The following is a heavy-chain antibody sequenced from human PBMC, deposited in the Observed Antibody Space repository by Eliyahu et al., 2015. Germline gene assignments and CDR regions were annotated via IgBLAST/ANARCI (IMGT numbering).Heavy chain of an antibody. CDR1: GFTXXSFG. CDR2: ISSDGTNX. CDR3: ARGYCSGLTCLGGY. V-gene: IGHV3-30*03. D-gene: IGHD2-15*01. J-gene: IGHJ4*02. Sequence: QVQMVESGGGVVQPGRSLRLSCAAXGFTXXSFGVHWVRQXPGKGLEWVAXISSDGTNXYYADSVKGRFTISRDNSKNTLSLQMDSLRAEDTAVYYCARGYCSGLTCLGGYWGLGTLVTVSS.